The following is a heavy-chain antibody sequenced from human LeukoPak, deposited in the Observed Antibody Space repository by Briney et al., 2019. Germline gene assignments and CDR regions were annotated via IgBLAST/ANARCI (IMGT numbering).Heavy chain of an antibody. D-gene: IGHD4-17*01. Sequence: PSETLSLTCAVYGGSFSGYYWSWIRQPPGKGLEWIGEINHSGSTNYNPSLKSRVTISVDTSKNQFSLKLSSVTAADTAVYYCATTVTTLYGMDVWGQGTTVTVSS. J-gene: IGHJ6*02. CDR3: ATTVTTLYGMDV. CDR2: INHSGST. V-gene: IGHV4-34*01. CDR1: GGSFSGYY.